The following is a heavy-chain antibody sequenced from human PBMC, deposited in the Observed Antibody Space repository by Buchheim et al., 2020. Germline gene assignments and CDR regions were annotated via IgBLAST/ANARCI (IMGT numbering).Heavy chain of an antibody. V-gene: IGHV1-69*01. Sequence: QVQLVQSGAEVKKPGSSVKVSCKTSGGTFSNYAISWVRQAPGQGLEWMGGIIPFLGTPQYAQRLQGRVTITAVDSTSTAHLELSSLRSENTAEYYCARASSPSEPALFWFLELNVWGQGTT. CDR3: ARASSPSEPALFWFLELNV. CDR1: GGTFSNYA. CDR2: IIPFLGTP. D-gene: IGHD3-3*01. J-gene: IGHJ6*02.